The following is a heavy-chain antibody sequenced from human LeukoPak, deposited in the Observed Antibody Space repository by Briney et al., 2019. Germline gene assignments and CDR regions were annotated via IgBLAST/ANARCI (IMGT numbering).Heavy chain of an antibody. J-gene: IGHJ4*02. Sequence: GASVKVSCKASGYTFTSYGISWVRQAPGQGLEWMGWISLYNGNTKYAQKLQGRVTLTTDTSTSTAYMELRSLRSDDTAVYYCARDEQWLVDYWGQGTLVTASS. CDR3: ARDEQWLVDY. CDR1: GYTFTSYG. V-gene: IGHV1-18*01. CDR2: ISLYNGNT. D-gene: IGHD6-19*01.